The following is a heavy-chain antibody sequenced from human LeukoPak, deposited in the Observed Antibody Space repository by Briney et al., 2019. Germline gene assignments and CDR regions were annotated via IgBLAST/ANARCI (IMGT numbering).Heavy chain of an antibody. J-gene: IGHJ4*02. CDR1: GSTFSSYA. Sequence: SVKVSCKASGSTFSSYAISWVRQAPGQGLEWMGGIIQILNTANYAQNFQGRVTITADESTSTAYMELSSLRSEDTAVYYCARDLGSRDGYNPPNLFDNWGQGTLVTVSS. CDR2: IIQILNTA. V-gene: IGHV1-69*13. D-gene: IGHD5-24*01. CDR3: ARDLGSRDGYNPPNLFDN.